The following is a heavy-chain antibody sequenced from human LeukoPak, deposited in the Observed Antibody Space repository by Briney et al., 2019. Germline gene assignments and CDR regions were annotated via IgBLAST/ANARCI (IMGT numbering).Heavy chain of an antibody. Sequence: PGGSLRLSCAASGLTLSSYAMSWVRQTPGKGLQWISSITGSGGSTYYADSVKGRFTISRDNSKNTLYLQMNSLRAEDTAVYYCAKWGFGAKIQGYDYWGQGTLVTVSS. CDR2: ITGSGGST. J-gene: IGHJ4*02. CDR1: GLTLSSYA. D-gene: IGHD3-16*01. V-gene: IGHV3-23*01. CDR3: AKWGFGAKIQGYDY.